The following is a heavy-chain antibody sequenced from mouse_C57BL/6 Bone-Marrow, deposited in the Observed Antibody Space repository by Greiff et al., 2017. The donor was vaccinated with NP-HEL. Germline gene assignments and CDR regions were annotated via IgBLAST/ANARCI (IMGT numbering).Heavy chain of an antibody. CDR2: IDPTRGGT. Sequence: QVQLQQPGAELVKPGASVKLSCKASGYTFTSYWMHWVKQRPGRGLEWIGRIDPTRGGTKYNEKFKSKATLTVDKPASTAYMQLSSLTSEDSAVYYCARRYYGSSYWYFDVWGTGTTVTVSS. J-gene: IGHJ1*03. D-gene: IGHD1-1*01. CDR1: GYTFTSYW. V-gene: IGHV1-72*01. CDR3: ARRYYGSSYWYFDV.